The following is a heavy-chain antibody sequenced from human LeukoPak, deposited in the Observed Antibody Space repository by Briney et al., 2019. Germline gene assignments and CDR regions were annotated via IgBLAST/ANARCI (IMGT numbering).Heavy chain of an antibody. D-gene: IGHD6-6*01. V-gene: IGHV4-4*09. Sequence: SETLSLTCTVSGGSISSYYWSWIRQPPGKGLEWIGYIYTSGSTNYNPSLKSRVTISVDTSKNQFSLKLSSVTAADTAVYYCARNRRSSSFFRHHQQYNWFDPWGQGTLVTVSS. J-gene: IGHJ5*02. CDR1: GGSISSYY. CDR3: ARNRRSSSFFRHHQQYNWFDP. CDR2: IYTSGST.